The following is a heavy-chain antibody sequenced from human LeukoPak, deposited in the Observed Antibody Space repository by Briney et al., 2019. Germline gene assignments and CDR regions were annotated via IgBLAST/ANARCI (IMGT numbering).Heavy chain of an antibody. J-gene: IGHJ4*02. D-gene: IGHD6-6*01. CDR1: GTSTSSSSYY. CDR2: VYYSGTA. V-gene: IGHV4-39*07. Sequence: SETLSLTCTVSGTSTSSSSYYWAWIRQPPGKGLEWIGDVYYSGTANYNPSLKSRVTISVDTSKNQFSLKLNSATAADTAVYFCARRIMGSSSMDSWGQGTLVTVSS. CDR3: ARRIMGSSSMDS.